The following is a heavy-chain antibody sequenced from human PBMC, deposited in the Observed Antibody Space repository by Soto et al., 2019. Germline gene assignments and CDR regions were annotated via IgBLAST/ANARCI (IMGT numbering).Heavy chain of an antibody. J-gene: IGHJ2*01. CDR1: GGSISGYY. Sequence: SETLSLTCTVAGGSISGYYWSWIRQPPGKPLEWIGYIFYSGNTNYNPSLKSRVTISVDTSKNQFSLRLSSVTAADTAVYYCARSTPGLYFDLWGRGTLVTVSS. CDR3: ARSTPGLYFDL. V-gene: IGHV4-59*08. CDR2: IFYSGNT. D-gene: IGHD2-15*01.